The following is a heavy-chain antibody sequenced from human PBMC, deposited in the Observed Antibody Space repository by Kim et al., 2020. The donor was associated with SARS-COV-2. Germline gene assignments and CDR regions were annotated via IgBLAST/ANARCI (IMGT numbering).Heavy chain of an antibody. CDR2: IVPMTLKS. V-gene: IGHV1-69*04. Sequence: SVKVSCKASGGSFYTYAIIWVRQASGQGLECLGSIVPMTLKSNYAQKFQDRVKITADKNTGTGYLELTTLRYEDTAIYYCARLASTGTTNPIDHWGQG. J-gene: IGHJ4*02. CDR3: ARLASTGTTNPIDH. CDR1: GGSFYTYA. D-gene: IGHD1-1*01.